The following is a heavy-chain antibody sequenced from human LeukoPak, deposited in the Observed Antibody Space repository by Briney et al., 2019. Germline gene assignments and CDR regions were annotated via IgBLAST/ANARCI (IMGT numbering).Heavy chain of an antibody. CDR3: ARETYHKYYDILTGSLPNDAFDI. Sequence: GGSLRLSCAASGFTFSSYWMSWVRQAPGKGLEWVANIKQDGSEKYYVDSVKGRFTISRDNTKNSLYLQMNSLRAEDTAVYYCARETYHKYYDILTGSLPNDAFDIWGQGTMVTVSS. J-gene: IGHJ3*02. CDR1: GFTFSSYW. V-gene: IGHV3-7*01. CDR2: IKQDGSEK. D-gene: IGHD3-9*01.